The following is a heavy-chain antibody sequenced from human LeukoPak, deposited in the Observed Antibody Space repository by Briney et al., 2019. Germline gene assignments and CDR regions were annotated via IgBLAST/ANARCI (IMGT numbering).Heavy chain of an antibody. D-gene: IGHD6-19*01. V-gene: IGHV5-51*01. Sequence: GESLKISCKGSGYSFSIYWIGWVRHTPGKGLEWVGIIYPGDSDTRYSPSFQGQVTISADKSISTAYLQWSSLKASDTAMYYCARPVAGWDYFDYWGQGTLVTVSS. CDR3: ARPVAGWDYFDY. CDR2: IYPGDSDT. J-gene: IGHJ4*02. CDR1: GYSFSIYW.